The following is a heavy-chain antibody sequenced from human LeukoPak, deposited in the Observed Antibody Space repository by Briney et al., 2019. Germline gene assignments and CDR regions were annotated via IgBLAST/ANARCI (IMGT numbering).Heavy chain of an antibody. J-gene: IGHJ3*02. CDR2: INHSGST. D-gene: IGHD1-26*01. CDR3: ARRGSRTRAFDI. Sequence: PSETLSLPCALHGGSFSGYYWTWIRQPPAKGLAWIGEINHSGSTNYTPTLKSRVTISVDTSKNPLSLKLSSVTAADTAVYYCARRGSRTRAFDIWGQGTMVTVSS. V-gene: IGHV4-34*01. CDR1: GGSFSGYY.